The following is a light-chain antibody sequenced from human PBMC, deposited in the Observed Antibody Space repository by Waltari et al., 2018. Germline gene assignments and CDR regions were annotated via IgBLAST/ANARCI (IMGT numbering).Light chain of an antibody. J-gene: IGKJ3*01. CDR2: GAS. Sequence: EIVMTQSPVTLSVSPGERATLSCTASQSVSSNLAWYQQKPGQAPRLLIYGASTRATGIPARFSGSGSGTEFTLTISSLQSEDFAVYYGQQYNNWPPLVTFGPGTKVDIK. CDR1: QSVSSN. V-gene: IGKV3-15*01. CDR3: QQYNNWPPLVT.